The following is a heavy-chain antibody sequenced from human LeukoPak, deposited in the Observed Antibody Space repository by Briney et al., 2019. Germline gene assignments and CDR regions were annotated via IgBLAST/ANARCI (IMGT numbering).Heavy chain of an antibody. CDR2: ISAGGNNT. Sequence: PGGSLRLSCAASGFTFSNYDMGWVRQAPGKGLGWVSVISAGGNNTFYADSVRGRFTISRDNSRNAVDLQMNSLRAEDTAVYYCGKRSTSLRGRGNYWGQGALVTVSS. CDR3: GKRSTSLRGRGNY. D-gene: IGHD2-2*01. CDR1: GFTFSNYD. J-gene: IGHJ4*02. V-gene: IGHV3-23*01.